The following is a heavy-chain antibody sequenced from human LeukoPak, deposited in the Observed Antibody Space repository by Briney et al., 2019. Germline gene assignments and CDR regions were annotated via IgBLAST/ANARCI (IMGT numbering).Heavy chain of an antibody. CDR2: FCWGGGRT. CDR3: AKAGGRYCTNGVCYESTHSQYYYYYMDV. V-gene: IGHV3-43D*03. CDR1: WFTLCDYS. D-gene: IGHD2-8*01. J-gene: IGHJ6*03. Sequence: GAPRLSCGAPWFTLCDYSLHWVRQTPGEGLERVSLFCWGGGRTHFADTLKGRFTISRDNSKNSLYLQMNSLRAEDTALYYCAKAGGRYCTNGVCYESTHSQYYYYYMDVWGKGTTVTVSS.